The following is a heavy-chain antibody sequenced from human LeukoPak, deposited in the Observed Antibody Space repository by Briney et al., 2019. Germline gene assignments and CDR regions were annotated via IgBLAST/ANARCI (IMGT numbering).Heavy chain of an antibody. V-gene: IGHV3-30*02. J-gene: IGHJ6*03. Sequence: GGSLRLSCAASGFTFSSYGMHWVRQAPGKGLEWVAFIRYDGSNKYYADSVKGRFTISRDNSKNTLYLQMNSLRAEDTAVYYCARATWDPNYYYYMDVWGKGTTVTISS. CDR1: GFTFSSYG. D-gene: IGHD1-26*01. CDR3: ARATWDPNYYYYMDV. CDR2: IRYDGSNK.